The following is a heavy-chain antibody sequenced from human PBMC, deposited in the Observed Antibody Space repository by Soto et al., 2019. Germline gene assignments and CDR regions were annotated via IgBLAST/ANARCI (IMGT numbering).Heavy chain of an antibody. Sequence: PSETLSLTCTVSGGSISSYYWSWIRQPPGKGLEWIGYIYYSGSTNYNPSLKSRVTISVDTSKNQFSLKLSSVTAADTAVYYCARVIPAMAIFSNWFDPWGQGTLVTVSS. J-gene: IGHJ5*02. CDR2: IYYSGST. CDR1: GGSISSYY. V-gene: IGHV4-59*01. CDR3: ARVIPAMAIFSNWFDP. D-gene: IGHD5-18*01.